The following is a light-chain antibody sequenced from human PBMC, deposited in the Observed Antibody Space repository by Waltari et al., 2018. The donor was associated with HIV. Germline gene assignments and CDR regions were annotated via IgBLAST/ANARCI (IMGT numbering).Light chain of an antibody. CDR3: QLVGTSPRLT. V-gene: IGKV3-20*01. J-gene: IGKJ4*01. CDR2: GAS. Sequence: ETVLTQSPGTLSLSPGERASQNVGSTYLTWYQQKPGQAPRLLIYGASTRATGMPDRFSGSGSGTDFTLSISRLEPEDFAVYYCQLVGTSPRLTFGGGTKEEIK. CDR1: QNVGSTY.